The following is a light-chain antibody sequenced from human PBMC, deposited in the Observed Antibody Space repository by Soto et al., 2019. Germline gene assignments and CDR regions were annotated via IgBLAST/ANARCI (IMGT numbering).Light chain of an antibody. CDR3: QSYDSSLPGLL. V-gene: IGLV1-40*01. Sequence: QSVLTQPPSVTEAPGQRVTISCTGSNSNIGAGFAVHWYQQFPGRVPKLLIYGDTNRPSGVPDRFSGSKSGTSASLAITGLQAEDEADYYCQSYDSSLPGLLFGVGTKLTVL. CDR2: GDT. J-gene: IGLJ2*01. CDR1: NSNIGAGFA.